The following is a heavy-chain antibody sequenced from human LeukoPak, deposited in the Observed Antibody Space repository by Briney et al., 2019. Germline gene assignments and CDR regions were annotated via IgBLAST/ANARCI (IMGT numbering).Heavy chain of an antibody. J-gene: IGHJ4*02. V-gene: IGHV3-21*04. CDR3: ARGPGVAAADHFDY. Sequence: GGSLRLSCAASGFTFSSYSMNWVRQAPGKGLEWVSSISSSSSYIYYADSVKGRFTISRDNAKNSLYLQMNSLRAEDTAVYYCARGPGVAAADHFDYWGQGTLVTVSS. CDR2: ISSSSSYI. D-gene: IGHD6-13*01. CDR1: GFTFSSYS.